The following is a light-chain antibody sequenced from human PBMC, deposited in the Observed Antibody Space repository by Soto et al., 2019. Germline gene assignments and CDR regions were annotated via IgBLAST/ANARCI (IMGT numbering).Light chain of an antibody. Sequence: DIQMTQSPSTLSASVGDRVTITCRASQSISSRLAWYQQKPGKAPKLLIYKASSLESVFPSRFSGSGSGTEFTLTISSLQPDDSATYYCQQYNSYWTFGQGTKV. CDR3: QQYNSYWT. V-gene: IGKV1-5*03. CDR2: KAS. J-gene: IGKJ1*01. CDR1: QSISSR.